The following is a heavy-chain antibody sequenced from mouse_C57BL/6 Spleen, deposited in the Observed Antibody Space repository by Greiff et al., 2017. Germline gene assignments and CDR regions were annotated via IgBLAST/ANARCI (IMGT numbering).Heavy chain of an antibody. V-gene: IGHV1-69*01. J-gene: IGHJ1*03. CDR1: GYTFTSYW. D-gene: IGHD3-2*02. CDR3: ARRAQATGHWYFDV. CDR2: IDPSDSYT. Sequence: QVQLQQPGAELVMPGASVKLSCKASGYTFTSYWMHWVKQRPGQGLEWIGEIDPSDSYTNYNQKFKGKSTLTVDKSSSTAYMQLSSLTSEDSAVYYCARRAQATGHWYFDVWGTGTTVTVSS.